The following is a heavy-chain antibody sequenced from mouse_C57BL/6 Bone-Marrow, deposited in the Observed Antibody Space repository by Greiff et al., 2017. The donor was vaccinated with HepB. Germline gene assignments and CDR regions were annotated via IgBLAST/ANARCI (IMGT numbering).Heavy chain of an antibody. CDR3: ESSYPHWYFDV. Sequence: GGGLVQPKGSLKLSCAASGFSFNTYAMNWVRQAPGKGLEWVARIRSKSNNYATYYADSVKDRFTISRDDSESMLYLQMNNLKTEDTAMYYCESSYPHWYFDVWGTGTTVTVSS. CDR2: IRSKSNNYAT. V-gene: IGHV10-1*01. CDR1: GFSFNTYA. J-gene: IGHJ1*03. D-gene: IGHD1-1*01.